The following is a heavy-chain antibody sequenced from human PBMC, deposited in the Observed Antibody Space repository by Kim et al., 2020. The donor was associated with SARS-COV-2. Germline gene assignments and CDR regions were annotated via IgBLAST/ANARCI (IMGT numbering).Heavy chain of an antibody. D-gene: IGHD2-8*01. CDR3: ARDPSSLYATDY. CDR1: GYIFTGYY. V-gene: IGHV1-2*06. J-gene: IGHJ4*02. Sequence: ASVKVSCKASGYIFTGYYMHWVRQAPGQGLEWMGRIKPNSGVTDYAQNFQGRVTMTRDTSINTAYMELSGLRSDDTAVYYCARDPSSLYATDYWGQGTL. CDR2: IKPNSGVT.